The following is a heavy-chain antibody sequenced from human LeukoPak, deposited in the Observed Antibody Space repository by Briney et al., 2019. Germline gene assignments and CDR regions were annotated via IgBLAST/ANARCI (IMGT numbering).Heavy chain of an antibody. CDR1: GFTFSSYA. Sequence: GGSLRLSCAASGFTFSSYAMNWVRQAPGKGLEWVSAISGSGDSTYYADSVKGRFTISRDNSKNTLYLQMNSLRAEDTAVYNCAKGGNGWPIDYWGQGTLVTVSS. D-gene: IGHD6-19*01. CDR3: AKGGNGWPIDY. CDR2: ISGSGDST. J-gene: IGHJ4*02. V-gene: IGHV3-23*01.